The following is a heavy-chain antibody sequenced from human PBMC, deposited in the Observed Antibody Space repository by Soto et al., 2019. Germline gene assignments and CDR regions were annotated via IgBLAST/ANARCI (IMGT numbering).Heavy chain of an antibody. Sequence: EVQLVESGGGLVQPGGSLRLSCEASGFTLSSYSMNWARQAPGQGLEWVSYISSSSSTIYYADSVKGRFTISRDNAKNSLYLQMNSLRDEDTAVYYWARDNPRSSGWDVWGQGNTVNVSS. CDR3: ARDNPRSSGWDV. CDR2: ISSSSSTI. J-gene: IGHJ6*02. CDR1: GFTLSSYS. V-gene: IGHV3-48*02.